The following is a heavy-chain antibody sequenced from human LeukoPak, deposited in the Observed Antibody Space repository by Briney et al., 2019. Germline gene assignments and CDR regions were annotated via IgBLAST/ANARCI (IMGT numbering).Heavy chain of an antibody. D-gene: IGHD2/OR15-2a*01. CDR2: ISSSSSTI. CDR1: GFTFSSYS. Sequence: GGSLRLSCAASGFTFSSYSMNWVRQAPGKGLEWVSYISSSSSTIYYADSVKGRFTISRDNAKNTLYLQMNSLRAEDTAVYYCARDLSSIYGMDVWGQGTTVTVSS. V-gene: IGHV3-48*04. CDR3: ARDLSSIYGMDV. J-gene: IGHJ6*02.